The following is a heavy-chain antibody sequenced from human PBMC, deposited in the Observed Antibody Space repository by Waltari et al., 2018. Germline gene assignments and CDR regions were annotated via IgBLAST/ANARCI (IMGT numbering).Heavy chain of an antibody. Sequence: QVQLVESVGGVVQPGRSLRLSCAASGFTFRSYAMHWVRQAPGKGLEWVAVISYDGSNKYYADSVKGRFTISRDNSKNTLYLQMNSLRAEDTAVYYCARDAIYSSSSSAFDIWGQGTMVTVSS. CDR3: ARDAIYSSSSSAFDI. V-gene: IGHV3-30-3*01. J-gene: IGHJ3*02. CDR1: GFTFRSYA. CDR2: ISYDGSNK. D-gene: IGHD6-6*01.